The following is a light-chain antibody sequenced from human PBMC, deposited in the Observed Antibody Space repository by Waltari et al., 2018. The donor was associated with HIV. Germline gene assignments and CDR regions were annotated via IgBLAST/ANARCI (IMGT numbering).Light chain of an antibody. CDR2: GAS. J-gene: IGKJ2*01. Sequence: DIQLTQSPSSLSAFVGDRVTIPCRASQSISTYLNWYQEKPGKALNLLIYGASSLHSGVPSRFSGSGSGTEFTLTISSLQLEDFATYYCQQSYSTLMYTFGQGTKLEIK. V-gene: IGKV1-39*01. CDR3: QQSYSTLMYT. CDR1: QSISTY.